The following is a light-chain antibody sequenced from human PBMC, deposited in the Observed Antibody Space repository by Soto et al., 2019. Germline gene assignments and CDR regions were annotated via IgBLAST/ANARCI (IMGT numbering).Light chain of an antibody. CDR2: AAS. CDR1: QSISRY. J-gene: IGKJ1*01. V-gene: IGKV1-39*01. CDR3: QQNYRATPWT. Sequence: DIQMTQSPSTLSGSVGDRITITCRASQSISRYLNWYQHKPGKAPKLLINAASSLERGVPSRFSGGGSGTDFTLNIGSLQPDDFATYYCQQNYRATPWTFGQGTKVDIK.